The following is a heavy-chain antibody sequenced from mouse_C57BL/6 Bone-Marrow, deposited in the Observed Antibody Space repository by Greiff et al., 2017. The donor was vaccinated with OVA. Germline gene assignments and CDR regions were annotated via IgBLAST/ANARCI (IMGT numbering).Heavy chain of an antibody. V-gene: IGHV1-81*01. D-gene: IGHD1-1*01. CDR2: IYPRSGNT. Sequence: VQLQQSGAELARPGASVKLSCKASGYTFTSYGVSWVKQSTGQGLEWIGEIYPRSGNTYYNEKFKGKATLTADKSSSTAYMELRSLTSEDSAVYVCARPYYYGSGNYWGQGTTLTVSS. J-gene: IGHJ2*01. CDR1: GYTFTSYG. CDR3: ARPYYYGSGNY.